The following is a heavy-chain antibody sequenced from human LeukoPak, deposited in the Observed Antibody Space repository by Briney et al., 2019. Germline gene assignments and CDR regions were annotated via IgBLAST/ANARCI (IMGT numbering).Heavy chain of an antibody. V-gene: IGHV4-39*01. Sequence: SETLSLTCTVSGGSISSSSYYWGWIRQPPGTGLEWIGSIYYSGSTYYNPSLKSRVTISIDTSKNQFSLKLNSVTAADTAVYYCARKLWSYYFDYWGQGTLVTVSS. CDR2: IYYSGST. D-gene: IGHD3-10*01. CDR1: GGSISSSSYY. J-gene: IGHJ4*02. CDR3: ARKLWSYYFDY.